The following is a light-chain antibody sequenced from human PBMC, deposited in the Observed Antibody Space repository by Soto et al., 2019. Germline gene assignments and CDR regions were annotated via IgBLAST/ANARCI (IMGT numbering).Light chain of an antibody. V-gene: IGKV4-1*01. CDR3: QQYYDYVCP. J-gene: IGKJ1*01. CDR2: WAS. Sequence: DIVMTQSPDSLAVSLGGRATINCKSSQSVLYSSNNKNYLAWYQQKPGQPPKLLVSWASTRESGVPDRFSGSGSGTDFTLTISSLQVADVAVYYGQQYYDYVCPFGQGTKVEI. CDR1: QSVLYSSNNKNY.